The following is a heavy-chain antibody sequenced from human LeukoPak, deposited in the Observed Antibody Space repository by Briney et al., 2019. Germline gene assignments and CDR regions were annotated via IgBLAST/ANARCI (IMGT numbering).Heavy chain of an antibody. J-gene: IGHJ5*02. V-gene: IGHV3-48*03. Sequence: GGSLRLSCAASGFTFSSYEMNWVRQAPGKGLEWVSYISSSGSTIYYADSVKGRFTISRDNAKNPLYLQMNSLRAEDTAVYYCAKGRGWFDPWGQGTLVTVSS. CDR3: AKGRGWFDP. CDR1: GFTFSSYE. CDR2: ISSSGSTI.